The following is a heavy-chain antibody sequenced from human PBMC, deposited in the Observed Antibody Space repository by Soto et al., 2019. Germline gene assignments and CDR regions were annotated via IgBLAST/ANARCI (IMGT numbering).Heavy chain of an antibody. Sequence: QVQLVQSGAEVKKPGSSVKVSCKASGGTFSSYAISWVRQAPGQGLEWMGGIIPIFGTANYAQKFQGRVTITADESTSTAYMELSSLRSEDTAVYYCARVLALGQVYSSSSPYYYYGMDVWGQGTTVTVSS. V-gene: IGHV1-69*01. CDR2: IIPIFGTA. CDR1: GGTFSSYA. CDR3: ARVLALGQVYSSSSPYYYYGMDV. D-gene: IGHD6-6*01. J-gene: IGHJ6*02.